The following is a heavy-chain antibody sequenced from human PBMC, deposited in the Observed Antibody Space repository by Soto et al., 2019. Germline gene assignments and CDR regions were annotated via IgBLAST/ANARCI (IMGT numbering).Heavy chain of an antibody. J-gene: IGHJ6*02. CDR3: TRGSSRFQDPYYYYALDV. CDR2: IRDKANGYTT. Sequence: EVQLVESGGGLVQPGGSLRLSCAASGFTFSDHYMDWVRQAPGEGLEWVGRIRDKANGYTTAYAASVKGRFTISRDDSKNSLYLQMTSLQTEDTAVYHCTRGSSRFQDPYYYYALDVWGQGTTVTVSS. V-gene: IGHV3-72*01. CDR1: GFTFSDHY. D-gene: IGHD6-13*01.